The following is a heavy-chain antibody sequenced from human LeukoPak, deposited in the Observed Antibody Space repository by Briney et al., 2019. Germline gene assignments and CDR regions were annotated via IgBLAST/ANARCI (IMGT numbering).Heavy chain of an antibody. CDR3: ARFGYGGRGY. J-gene: IGHJ4*02. V-gene: IGHV3-30*03. CDR2: ISYDGSNK. Sequence: PGGSLRLSCAASGFTFSSYGMHWVRQAPGKGLEWVAVISYDGSNKYYADSVKGRFTISRDNSKNTLYLQMNSLRAEDTAVYYCARFGYGGRGYWGQGTLVTVSS. D-gene: IGHD4-23*01. CDR1: GFTFSSYG.